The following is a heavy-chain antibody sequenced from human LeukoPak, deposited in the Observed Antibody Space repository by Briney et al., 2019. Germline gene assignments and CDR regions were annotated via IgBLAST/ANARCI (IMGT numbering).Heavy chain of an antibody. CDR2: ISWNSGSI. V-gene: IGHV3-9*01. D-gene: IGHD2-2*01. Sequence: GGSLRLSCAASGFTFDDYAMHWVRQAPGKGLEWVSGISWNSGSIGYADSVKGRFTISRDNAKTSLYLQMNSLRAEDTALYYCARAPTVLVGYCSSSSCQADYWGQGTLVTVSS. CDR3: ARAPTVLVGYCSSSSCQADY. CDR1: GFTFDDYA. J-gene: IGHJ4*02.